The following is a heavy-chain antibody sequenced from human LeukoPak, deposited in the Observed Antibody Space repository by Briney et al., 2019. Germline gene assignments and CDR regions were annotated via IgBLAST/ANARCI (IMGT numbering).Heavy chain of an antibody. CDR1: GYTFTSYG. CDR3: ARVLRYFDWDTREFDY. J-gene: IGHJ4*02. D-gene: IGHD3-9*01. CDR2: ISAYNGNT. Sequence: ASVKVSCKASGYTFTSYGISWVRQAPGQGLEWMGWISAYNGNTNYAQKLQGRVTMTTDTSTSTAYMELRSLRSDDTAVYYCARVLRYFDWDTREFDYWGQGTLVTVSS. V-gene: IGHV1-18*01.